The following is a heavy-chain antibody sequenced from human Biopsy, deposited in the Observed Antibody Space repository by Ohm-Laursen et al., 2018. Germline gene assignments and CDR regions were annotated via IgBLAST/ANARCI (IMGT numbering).Heavy chain of an antibody. Sequence: SETLSLTCTVSGDSISTSTTYYWAWLRQPPGKWLEWIGSIYNSETTFYNPSLKSRVAISVDTSTNQFSLKVSSVTAADTALYYCARHPTGFWFDPWGHGTLVTVSS. V-gene: IGHV4-39*01. CDR3: ARHPTGFWFDP. CDR2: IYNSETT. CDR1: GDSISTSTTYY. J-gene: IGHJ5*02.